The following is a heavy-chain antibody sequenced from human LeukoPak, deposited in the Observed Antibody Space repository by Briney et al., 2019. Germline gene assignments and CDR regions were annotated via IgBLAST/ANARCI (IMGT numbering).Heavy chain of an antibody. Sequence: ASVKVSCKASGGTFSNYAINWVRQAPGQGLEWMGGITPIFGTANYVQKFQGRATITADESTSTAYMELSRLRSEDTAIYYCARASSDDTAMATPFAYWGQGTLVTVSS. CDR1: GGTFSNYA. D-gene: IGHD5-18*01. J-gene: IGHJ4*02. V-gene: IGHV1-69*01. CDR2: ITPIFGTA. CDR3: ARASSDDTAMATPFAY.